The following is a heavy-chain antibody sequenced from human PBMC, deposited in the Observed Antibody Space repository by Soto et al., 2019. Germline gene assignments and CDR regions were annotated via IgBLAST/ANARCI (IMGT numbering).Heavy chain of an antibody. CDR1: GFTFSSNA. CDR2: ISSSGGST. D-gene: IGHD2-15*01. Sequence: GSLRLSFAASGFTFSSNAMSWVRQAPGKGLEWVSGISSSGGSTYYADSVKGRFTISRDNSKNMLYLQMNNLRAEDTAVYYCAKAQGGSYFDYWGQGTLVTVSS. V-gene: IGHV3-23*01. J-gene: IGHJ4*02. CDR3: AKAQGGSYFDY.